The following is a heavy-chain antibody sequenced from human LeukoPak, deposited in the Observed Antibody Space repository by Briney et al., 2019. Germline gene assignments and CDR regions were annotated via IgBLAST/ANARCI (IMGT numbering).Heavy chain of an antibody. V-gene: IGHV1-69*13. CDR1: GGTLSSYA. CDR3: ARATYYDSSGYLYYYYAMDV. D-gene: IGHD3-22*01. Sequence: GASVKVSCKASGGTLSSYAISWGRQAPGQGLEWMGGVIPIFGTANYAQKFQGRVTITADETTSTAYMELSSLGSEHTAVYYCARATYYDSSGYLYYYYAMDVWGHGTTVTAS. J-gene: IGHJ6*02. CDR2: VIPIFGTA.